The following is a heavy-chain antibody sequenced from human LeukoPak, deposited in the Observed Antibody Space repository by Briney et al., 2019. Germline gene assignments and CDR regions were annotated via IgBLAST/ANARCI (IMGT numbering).Heavy chain of an antibody. V-gene: IGHV1-2*02. D-gene: IGHD3-10*01. CDR2: INPNSGGT. Sequence: ASVKVSCKASGYTFTSYDINWVRQAPGQGLEWMGWINPNSGGTNYAQKFQGRVIMTRDTSISTAYMELSRLRSDDTAVYYCARGGDGLWFGELSHDYWGQGTLVTVSS. J-gene: IGHJ4*02. CDR1: GYTFTSYD. CDR3: ARGGDGLWFGELSHDY.